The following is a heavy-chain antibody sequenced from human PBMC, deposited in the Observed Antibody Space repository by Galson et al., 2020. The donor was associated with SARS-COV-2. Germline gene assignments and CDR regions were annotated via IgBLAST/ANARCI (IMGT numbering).Heavy chain of an antibody. CDR1: GFTFSSHA. J-gene: IGHJ4*02. D-gene: IGHD6-19*01. V-gene: IGHV3-33*01. Sequence: SCAASGFTFSSHAMHWVRQAPGKGLEWVAQIFFDGSDKYYGDSVKGRFTISRDSSKNTVYLQMNNLRADDTAVYYCARDGQTSSGWAFDYWGQGTLVTVSS. CDR3: ARDGQTSSGWAFDY. CDR2: IFFDGSDK.